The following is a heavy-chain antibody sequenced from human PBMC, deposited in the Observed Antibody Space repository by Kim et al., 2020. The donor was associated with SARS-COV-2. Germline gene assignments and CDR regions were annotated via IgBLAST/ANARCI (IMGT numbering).Heavy chain of an antibody. CDR3: ARHTISSWSWDWFDP. V-gene: IGHV4-39*01. J-gene: IGHJ5*02. CDR2: IYYSGST. CDR1: GGSISSSSYY. Sequence: SETLSLTCTVSGGSISSSSYYWGWIRQPPGKGLEWIGSIYYSGSTYYNPSLKSRVTISVDTSKNQFSLKLSSVTAADTAVYYCARHTISSWSWDWFDPWGQGTLVTVSS. D-gene: IGHD6-6*01.